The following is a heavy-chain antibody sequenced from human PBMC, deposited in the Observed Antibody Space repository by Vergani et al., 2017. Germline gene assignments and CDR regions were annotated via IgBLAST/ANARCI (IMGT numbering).Heavy chain of an antibody. CDR1: GGSISSGDHC. CDR3: ARVDTQVPATSHFYYMDV. D-gene: IGHD5-18*01. Sequence: QVQLQESGPGVVKPSQTLSLTCAVSGGSISSGDHCWTWIRQRPGKGLEWIGYIFYSGTTYDNPSLRSRLTISVDTSQNQFSLKLRSVTAEDTAVYYCARVDTQVPATSHFYYMDVWGKGTTVVVSS. V-gene: IGHV4-31*11. J-gene: IGHJ6*03. CDR2: IFYSGTT.